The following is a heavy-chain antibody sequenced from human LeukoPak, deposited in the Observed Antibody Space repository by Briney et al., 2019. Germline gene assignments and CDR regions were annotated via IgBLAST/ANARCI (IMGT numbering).Heavy chain of an antibody. J-gene: IGHJ6*03. D-gene: IGHD2-15*01. CDR1: GGTFSSYA. CDR2: IIPIFSTA. V-gene: IGHV1-69*05. Sequence: GASVKVSCKASGGTFSSYAISWVRQAPGQGREWRGGIIPIFSTANYAQKFQGRVTITTDESTSTAYMELSSLRSEDTAVYYCARGSACSGGSCYYYYYMDVWGKGTTVTVAS. CDR3: ARGSACSGGSCYYYYYMDV.